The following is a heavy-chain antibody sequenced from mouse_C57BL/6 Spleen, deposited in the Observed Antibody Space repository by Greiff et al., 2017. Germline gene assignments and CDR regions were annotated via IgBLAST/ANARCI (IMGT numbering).Heavy chain of an antibody. CDR2: ISDGGSYT. CDR3: ARAPAFFFDY. V-gene: IGHV5-4*01. CDR1: GFTFSSYA. J-gene: IGHJ2*01. Sequence: EVQLVESGGGLVKPGGSLKLSCAASGFTFSSYAMSWVRQTPEKRLEWVATISDGGSYTYYPDNVKGRFTISRDNAKNNLYLQMSHLKSEDTAMYYCARAPAFFFDYWGQGTTLTVSS.